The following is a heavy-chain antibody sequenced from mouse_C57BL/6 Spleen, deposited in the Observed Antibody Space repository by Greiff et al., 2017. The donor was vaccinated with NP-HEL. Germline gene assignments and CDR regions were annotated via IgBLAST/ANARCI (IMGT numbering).Heavy chain of an antibody. J-gene: IGHJ3*01. CDR1: GFTFSDYG. D-gene: IGHD1-1*01. Sequence: EVKLVESGGGLVKPGGSLKLSCAASGFTFSDYGMHWVRQAPEKGLEWVAYISSGSSTIYYADTVKGRFTISRDNAKNTLFLQMTSLRSEDTAMYYCARPYGSSYDWFAYWGQGTLVTVSA. CDR3: ARPYGSSYDWFAY. V-gene: IGHV5-17*01. CDR2: ISSGSSTI.